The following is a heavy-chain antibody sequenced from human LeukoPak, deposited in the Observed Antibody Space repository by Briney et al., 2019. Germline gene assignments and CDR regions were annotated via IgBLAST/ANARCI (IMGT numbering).Heavy chain of an antibody. V-gene: IGHV1-69*04. CDR1: GGTFSSYA. CDR3: ARDRGSRDDSSGYYALKGYYFDY. J-gene: IGHJ4*02. D-gene: IGHD3-22*01. CDR2: IIPILGIA. Sequence: VASVKVSCKASGGTFSSYAISWVRQAPGQGLEWMGRIIPILGIANYAQKFQGRVTITADKSTSTAYMELSSLRSEDTAVYYCARDRGSRDDSSGYYALKGYYFDYWGQGTLVTVSS.